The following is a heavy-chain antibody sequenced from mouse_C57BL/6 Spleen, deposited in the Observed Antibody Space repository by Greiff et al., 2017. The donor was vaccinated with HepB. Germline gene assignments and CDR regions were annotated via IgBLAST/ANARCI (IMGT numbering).Heavy chain of an antibody. J-gene: IGHJ2*01. V-gene: IGHV3-6*01. Sequence: EVQLVESGPGLVKPSQSLSLTCSVTGYSITSGYYWNWIRQFPGNKLEWMGYISYDGSNNYNPSLKNRISITRDTSKNQFFLKLNSVTTEDTATYYCAREGRGYRFDYWGQGTTLTVSS. CDR3: AREGRGYRFDY. CDR2: ISYDGSN. D-gene: IGHD3-1*01. CDR1: GYSITSGYY.